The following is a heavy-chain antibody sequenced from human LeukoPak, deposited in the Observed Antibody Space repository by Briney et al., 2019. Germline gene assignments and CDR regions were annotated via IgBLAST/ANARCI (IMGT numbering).Heavy chain of an antibody. CDR1: GFTFSSYW. J-gene: IGHJ5*02. CDR3: ARDISMVRVNWFDP. CDR2: IKQDGSEK. V-gene: IGHV3-7*01. Sequence: PGGSLRLSCAASGFTFSSYWMSWVRQAPGKGLEWVANIKQDGSEKYYVDSVKGRFTISRDNSKNTLYLQMNSLRAEDTAVYYCARDISMVRVNWFDPWGQGTLVTVSS. D-gene: IGHD3-10*01.